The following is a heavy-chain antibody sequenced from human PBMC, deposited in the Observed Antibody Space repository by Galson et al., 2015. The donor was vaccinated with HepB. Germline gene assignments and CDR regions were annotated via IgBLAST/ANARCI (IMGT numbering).Heavy chain of an antibody. CDR1: GFTFSSYS. D-gene: IGHD2-15*01. Sequence: SLRLSCAASGFTFSSYSMNWVRQAPGKGLEWVSSISSSSSYIYYADSVKGRFTISRDNAKNSLYLQMNSLRAEDTAVYYCARDSCSGGSCYVTHGAFDIWGQGTMVTVSS. V-gene: IGHV3-21*01. J-gene: IGHJ3*02. CDR2: ISSSSSYI. CDR3: ARDSCSGGSCYVTHGAFDI.